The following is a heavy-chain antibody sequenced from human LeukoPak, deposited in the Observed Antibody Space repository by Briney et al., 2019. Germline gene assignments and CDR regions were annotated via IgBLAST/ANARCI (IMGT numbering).Heavy chain of an antibody. Sequence: EGSLRLSCAASGFTFDDYAMHWVRQAPGKGLEWVSLISGDGGSTYYADSVKGRFTISRGNSKNSLYLQMNSLRTEDTALYYCAKDHGGGWYNWFDPWGQGTLVTVSS. V-gene: IGHV3-43*02. CDR2: ISGDGGST. CDR1: GFTFDDYA. CDR3: AKDHGGGWYNWFDP. J-gene: IGHJ5*02. D-gene: IGHD6-19*01.